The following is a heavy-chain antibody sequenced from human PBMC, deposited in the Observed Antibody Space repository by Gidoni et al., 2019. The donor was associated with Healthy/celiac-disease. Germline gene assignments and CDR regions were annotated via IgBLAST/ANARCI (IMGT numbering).Heavy chain of an antibody. Sequence: QVQLVESGGGVVQPGRSLRLSCAASGFTFSSYGMHWVRQAPGKGLEWVAVISYDGSNKYYADSVKGRFTISRDNSKNTLYLQMNSLRAEDTAVYYCAKDNSSQVLLWFGEFGFFDYWGQGTLVTVSS. J-gene: IGHJ4*02. CDR1: GFTFSSYG. D-gene: IGHD3-10*01. CDR3: AKDNSSQVLLWFGEFGFFDY. V-gene: IGHV3-30*18. CDR2: ISYDGSNK.